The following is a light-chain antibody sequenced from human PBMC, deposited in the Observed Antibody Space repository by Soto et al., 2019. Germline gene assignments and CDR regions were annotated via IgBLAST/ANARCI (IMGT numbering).Light chain of an antibody. CDR3: AAWDDSLNAWV. CDR2: EVT. CDR1: SSDVGAYDF. J-gene: IGLJ3*02. Sequence: QSALTQPPSASGSPGQSVTISCTGTSSDVGAYDFVSWYQHHPGKAPKLMIYEVTKRPSGVPDRFSGSKSGNTASLTVSGLQAEDEADYYCAAWDDSLNAWVFGGGTKLTVL. V-gene: IGLV2-8*01.